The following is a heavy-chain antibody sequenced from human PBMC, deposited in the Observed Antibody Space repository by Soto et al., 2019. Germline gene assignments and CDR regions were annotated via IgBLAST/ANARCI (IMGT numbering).Heavy chain of an antibody. CDR1: GFTFSSYD. J-gene: IGHJ6*03. D-gene: IGHD2-2*01. CDR2: IGTAGDT. V-gene: IGHV3-13*01. Sequence: GGSLRLSCAASGFTFSSYDMHWVRQATEKSLERVSAIGTAGDTYYPGSMKGRFTISRENAKNSLYLQMNSLGAGDTAVYYCARGIYCSITSCYVSTVFYYYYYMDVWGKGTTVTVSS. CDR3: ARGIYCSITSCYVSTVFYYYYYMDV.